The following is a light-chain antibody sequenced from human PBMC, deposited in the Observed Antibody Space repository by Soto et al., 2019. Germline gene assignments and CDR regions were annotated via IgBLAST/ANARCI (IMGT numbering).Light chain of an antibody. V-gene: IGKV3-15*01. CDR2: NAY. CDR3: QHYKTWPLA. CDR1: QGVATT. J-gene: IGKJ4*01. Sequence: EIVMTQSPASLSVSPGESVTLSCRASQGVATTLAWYRQQPGQAPRLLIYNAYIRASGVPARFSGSGSGTEFTLTISSLQSEDFAVYYCQHYKTWPLAFGGGTKVDI.